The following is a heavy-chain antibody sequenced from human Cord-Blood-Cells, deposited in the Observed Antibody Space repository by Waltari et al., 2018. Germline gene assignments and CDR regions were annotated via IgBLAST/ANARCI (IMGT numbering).Heavy chain of an antibody. Sequence: LEWVSSISSSSTIYYADSVKGRFTISRDNAKNSLYLQMNSLRAEDTAVYYCARDKGRAARYYYYYGMDVWGQGTTVTVSS. CDR2: ISSSSTI. CDR3: ARDKGRAARYYYYYGMDV. D-gene: IGHD6-6*01. V-gene: IGHV3-48*04. J-gene: IGHJ6*02.